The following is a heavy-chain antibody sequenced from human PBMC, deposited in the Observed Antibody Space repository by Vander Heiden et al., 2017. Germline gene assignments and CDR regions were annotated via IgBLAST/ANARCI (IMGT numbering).Heavy chain of an antibody. CDR3: VRGRGGTGNNY. D-gene: IGHD2-15*01. J-gene: IGHJ4*02. CDR2: INSDGSST. V-gene: IGHV3-74*01. Sequence: EVQLVESGGGLVQPGGSLRLPCAASGFIFSDYWMYWVRQAPGKGLVWVSRINSDGSSTNYADSVKGRFTISRDSAKNTLYLQMDSLRAEDTAVYYCVRGRGGTGNNYWGQGTLVAVSS. CDR1: GFIFSDYW.